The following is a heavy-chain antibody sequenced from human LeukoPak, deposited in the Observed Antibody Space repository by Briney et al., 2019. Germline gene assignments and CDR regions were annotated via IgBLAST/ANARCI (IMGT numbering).Heavy chain of an antibody. CDR2: ISYDGSNK. CDR3: AKDLGDIVVVVAANHDAFDI. Sequence: RSLRLSCAASGFTFSSYGMHWVRQAPGKGLEWVAVISYDGSNKYYADSVKGRFTISRDNSKNTLYLQMNSLRAEDTAVYYCAKDLGDIVVVVAANHDAFDIWGQGTMVTVSS. J-gene: IGHJ3*02. CDR1: GFTFSSYG. V-gene: IGHV3-30*18. D-gene: IGHD2-15*01.